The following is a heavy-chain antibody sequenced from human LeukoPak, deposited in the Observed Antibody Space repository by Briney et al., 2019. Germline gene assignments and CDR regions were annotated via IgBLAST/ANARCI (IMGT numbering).Heavy chain of an antibody. CDR3: TRDTDYGSATNYFDS. V-gene: IGHV3-43*01. J-gene: IGHJ4*02. D-gene: IGHD3-10*01. CDR2: ISWEGDTT. Sequence: PGGSLTLSCAASGFTFDDYAMHWVRQAPGKGLEWVALISWEGDTTYYADSVRGRFTISRDNSKNSLYLQMNSLRTEDTAFYYCTRDTDYGSATNYFDSWGQGTLVSVSS. CDR1: GFTFDDYA.